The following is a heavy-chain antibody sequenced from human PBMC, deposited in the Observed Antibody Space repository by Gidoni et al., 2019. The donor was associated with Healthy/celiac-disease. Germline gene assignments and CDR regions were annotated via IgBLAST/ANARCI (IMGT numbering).Heavy chain of an antibody. CDR3: ARDWGIVEMATNYGMDV. CDR1: GFTFSSSS. CDR2: ISSSSSYI. D-gene: IGHD5-12*01. J-gene: IGHJ6*02. V-gene: IGHV3-21*01. Sequence: EVQLVESGGGLVKPGGSLRLSCAASGFTFSSSSMNWVRQAPGKGLEWVSSISSSSSYIYYADSVKGRFTISRDNAKNSLYLQMNSLRAEDTAVYYCARDWGIVEMATNYGMDVWGQGTTVTVSS.